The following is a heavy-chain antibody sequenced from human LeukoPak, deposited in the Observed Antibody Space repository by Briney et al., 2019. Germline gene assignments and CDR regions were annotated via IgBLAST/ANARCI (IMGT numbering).Heavy chain of an antibody. Sequence: KPSETLSLTCAVYGGSFSGYYWSWIRQPPGKGLEWIGEINHSGSTNYNPSLKSRVTISVDTSKNQFSLKLSSVTAADTAVYYCARLGIEDYWGQGTLVTVSS. V-gene: IGHV4-34*01. J-gene: IGHJ4*02. CDR2: INHSGST. D-gene: IGHD1-26*01. CDR1: GGSFSGYY. CDR3: ARLGIEDY.